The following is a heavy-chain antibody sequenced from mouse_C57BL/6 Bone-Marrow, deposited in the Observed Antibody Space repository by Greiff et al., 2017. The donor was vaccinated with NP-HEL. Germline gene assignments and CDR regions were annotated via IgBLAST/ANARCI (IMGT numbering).Heavy chain of an antibody. CDR3: ARHSYGYGGYYAMDY. V-gene: IGHV5-6*02. CDR2: ISSGGSYT. CDR1: GFTFSSYG. D-gene: IGHD2-2*01. Sequence: DVMLVESGGDLVKPGGSLKLSCAASGFTFSSYGMSWVRQTPDKRLEWVATISSGGSYTYYPDSVKGRFTISRDNAKNTLYLQMSSLKSEDTAMYYCARHSYGYGGYYAMDYWGQGTSVTVSS. J-gene: IGHJ4*01.